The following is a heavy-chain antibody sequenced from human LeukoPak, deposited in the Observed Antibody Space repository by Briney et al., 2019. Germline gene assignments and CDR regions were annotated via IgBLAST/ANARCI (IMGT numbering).Heavy chain of an antibody. J-gene: IGHJ4*02. Sequence: SETLSLTCTVSGGSISSYYWSWIRQPPGKGLEWIGYIYYSGSTNYNPSLKSRVTISVDTSKNQFSLKLSSVTAADTAVYYCARLRSGYYAPYFDYWGQGTLVTVSS. CDR1: GGSISSYY. D-gene: IGHD3-22*01. CDR2: IYYSGST. V-gene: IGHV4-59*08. CDR3: ARLRSGYYAPYFDY.